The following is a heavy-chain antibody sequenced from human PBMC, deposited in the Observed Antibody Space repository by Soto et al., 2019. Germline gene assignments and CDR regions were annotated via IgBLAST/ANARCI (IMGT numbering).Heavy chain of an antibody. D-gene: IGHD1-1*01. V-gene: IGHV1-18*01. CDR1: GYTFTSYG. CDR3: GRGRYGDY. J-gene: IGHJ4*02. Sequence: QVHLVQSGAEVKKPGASVKVSCKGSGYTFTSYGITWVRQAPGQGLEWMGWISAHNGNTDYAQKLQGRVTVTRDTSPSPAYMALRSLRSDDTAVYYCGRGRYGDYWGQGALVTVSS. CDR2: ISAHNGNT.